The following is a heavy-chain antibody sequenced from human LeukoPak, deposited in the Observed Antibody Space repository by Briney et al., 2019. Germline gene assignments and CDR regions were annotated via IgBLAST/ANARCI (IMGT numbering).Heavy chain of an antibody. V-gene: IGHV3-23*01. CDR3: AKSLAVSSGRQAFDT. D-gene: IGHD6-25*01. J-gene: IGHJ3*02. Sequence: GGSLRLSCAASGFTFSTYAMNWVRQALGKGLEWVSPISGSGGSTYSADSAKGRFTISRDNSTNTLYLQMNSLRAADTAVYFCAKSLAVSSGRQAFDTWGHGTIVTVSS. CDR2: ISGSGGST. CDR1: GFTFSTYA.